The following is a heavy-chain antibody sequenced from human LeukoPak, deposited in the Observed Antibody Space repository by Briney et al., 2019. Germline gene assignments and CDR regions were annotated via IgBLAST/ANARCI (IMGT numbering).Heavy chain of an antibody. CDR1: GFTFSTFA. CDR3: ARLSIAVAGRDAFDI. Sequence: GGSLRLSCAACGFTFSTFAMHWVRQAPGKGLEWVAVISFDGSNKFYADSVKGRFTISRDNPKNRLYPQMNSLRAEDTAVYYCARLSIAVAGRDAFDIWGQGTMVTVSS. J-gene: IGHJ3*02. V-gene: IGHV3-30-3*01. D-gene: IGHD6-19*01. CDR2: ISFDGSNK.